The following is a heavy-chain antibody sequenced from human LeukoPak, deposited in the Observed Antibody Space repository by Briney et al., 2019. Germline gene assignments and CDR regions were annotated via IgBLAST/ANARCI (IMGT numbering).Heavy chain of an antibody. J-gene: IGHJ4*02. CDR3: ARVYCSRGNCYSPGDY. D-gene: IGHD2-15*01. Sequence: ASVEVSCKASGYTCTSYFILWVRRAPGQGLEWMGIINPSDDSTSYARRIQGRVTMTRDTSTSTVYMELSSLRSEDTAVYYCARVYCSRGNCYSPGDYWGQGTLVTVSS. V-gene: IGHV1-46*01. CDR2: INPSDDST. CDR1: GYTCTSYF.